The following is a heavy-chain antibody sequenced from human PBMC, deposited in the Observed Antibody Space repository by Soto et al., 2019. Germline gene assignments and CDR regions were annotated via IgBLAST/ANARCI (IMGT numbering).Heavy chain of an antibody. J-gene: IGHJ6*02. CDR1: GFTLSSYG. CDR3: AKDRVPGIAVAREYYYYGMDV. V-gene: IGHV3-30*18. CDR2: ISYDGSNK. Sequence: PGGSLRLSCAASGFTLSSYGMHWVRQAPGKGLEWVAVISYDGSNKYYADSVKGRFTISRDNSKNTLYLQMNSLRAEDTAVYYCAKDRVPGIAVAREYYYYGMDVWGQGTTVTVSS. D-gene: IGHD6-19*01.